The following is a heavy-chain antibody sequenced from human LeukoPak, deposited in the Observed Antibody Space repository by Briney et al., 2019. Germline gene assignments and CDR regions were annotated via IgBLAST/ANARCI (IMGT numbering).Heavy chain of an antibody. V-gene: IGHV4-39*01. J-gene: IGHJ4*02. Sequence: SETLPLTCTVSGGSIGSSGYYWGWIRQPPGKGLEWIGNIYYSGSTYYNPSLKSRVTISVDTSKNQFSLRLSSVTAADTAVYYCATWRTAKTGFDYWGQGTLVTVSS. CDR2: IYYSGST. D-gene: IGHD1-1*01. CDR3: ATWRTAKTGFDY. CDR1: GGSIGSSGYY.